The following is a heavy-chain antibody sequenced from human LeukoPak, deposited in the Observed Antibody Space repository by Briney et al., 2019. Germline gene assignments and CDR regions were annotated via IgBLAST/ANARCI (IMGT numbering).Heavy chain of an antibody. J-gene: IGHJ6*02. D-gene: IGHD2-21*01. Sequence: GALRLSCAASGFTFSSHGMNWVRQAPGKGLEWVAGIWPDGSRKFYADAVKGRFSISRGNSQNTLYLQMNSLRVEDTAMYYCARDLSYFSFDDWGQGTTVTVSS. CDR3: ARDLSYFSFDD. V-gene: IGHV3-33*01. CDR1: GFTFSSHG. CDR2: IWPDGSRK.